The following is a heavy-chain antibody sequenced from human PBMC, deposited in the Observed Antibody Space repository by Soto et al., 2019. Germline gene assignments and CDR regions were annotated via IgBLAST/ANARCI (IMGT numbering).Heavy chain of an antibody. V-gene: IGHV3-33*01. CDR3: ARGGGSGSSFVGYYYYTLDV. CDR1: GFTFSTYG. D-gene: IGHD1-26*01. J-gene: IGHJ6*02. Sequence: QVQLVESGGGVVQPGRSLRLSCTASGFTFSTYGMHWVRQAPGKGLEWVTVIWYDGSNKYYADSVKGRFTISRDNSKNTLYLHMNSLRADDTAVYYCARGGGSGSSFVGYYYYTLDVWGQGNTVTVSS. CDR2: IWYDGSNK.